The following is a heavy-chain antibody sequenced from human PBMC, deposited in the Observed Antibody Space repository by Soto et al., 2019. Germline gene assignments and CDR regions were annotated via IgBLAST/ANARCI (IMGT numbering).Heavy chain of an antibody. CDR3: ASVAI. CDR1: GFTFSNYW. D-gene: IGHD5-12*01. V-gene: IGHV3-7*01. CDR2: IKQDGNEK. J-gene: IGHJ4*02. Sequence: EVQLVESGGGLVQPGGSLRLSCAASGFTFSNYWMSWVRQAPGKGLEWVANIKQDGNEKNYVDSVRGRFTIATDNAKNSLDLQMNSLTAEDTAVYYCASVAIWGQGTLVTVSS.